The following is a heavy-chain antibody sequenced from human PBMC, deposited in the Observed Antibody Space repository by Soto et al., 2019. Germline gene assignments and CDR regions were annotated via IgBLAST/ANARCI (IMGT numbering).Heavy chain of an antibody. V-gene: IGHV3-21*01. CDR1: GFTFSSYS. CDR2: ISSSSSYI. J-gene: IGHJ3*02. D-gene: IGHD3-22*01. CDR3: ARASEAYYYDSSGYIDAFDI. Sequence: EVQLVESGGGLVQPGGSLRLSCAASGFTFSSYSMNWVRQAPGKGLEWVSSISSSSSYIYYADSVKGRFTISRDNAKNSLYLQMNSLRAEDTAVYYCARASEAYYYDSSGYIDAFDIWGQGTMVTVSS.